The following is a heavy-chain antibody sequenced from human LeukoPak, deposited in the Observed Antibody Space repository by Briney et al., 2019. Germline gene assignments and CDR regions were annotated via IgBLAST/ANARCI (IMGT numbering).Heavy chain of an antibody. Sequence: PGRSLRLSCAASGFTFSSYAMHWVRQAPGKGLEWVAVISYDGSNKYYADSVKGRFTISRDNSKNTLYLQMNSLRAEDTAVYYCARSSGSHYNTGVLDPWGQGTLVTVSS. CDR3: ARSSGSHYNTGVLDP. CDR1: GFTFSSYA. V-gene: IGHV3-30-3*01. J-gene: IGHJ5*02. CDR2: ISYDGSNK. D-gene: IGHD3-10*01.